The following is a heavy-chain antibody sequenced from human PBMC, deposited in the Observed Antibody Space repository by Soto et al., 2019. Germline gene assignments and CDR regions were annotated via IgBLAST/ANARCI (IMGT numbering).Heavy chain of an antibody. D-gene: IGHD3-16*01. CDR2: IIPIFSSR. V-gene: IGHV1-69*01. CDR1: RDTFNKYA. CDR3: ARGETYLGV. Sequence: QVQLVQSGAEVKKPGSSVKVSCETSRDTFNKYAFNWVRQAPGQGLEWMGWIIPIFSSRNYVEKFQGRVTITADDSTSTAYMELRSLRFEDTAVYYCARGETYLGVWGQGTTVTVSS. J-gene: IGHJ6*02.